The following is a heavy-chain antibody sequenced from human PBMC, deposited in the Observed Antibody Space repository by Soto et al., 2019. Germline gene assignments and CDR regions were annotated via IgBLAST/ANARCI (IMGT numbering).Heavy chain of an antibody. Sequence: QVQLVESGGGVVQPGRSLRLSCAASGFTFSSYAMHWVRQAPGKGLERVSVISYDGSNKYYADSVKGLFTISRDHSENPLHLQMTSLSTEATAVYYCARGPIGRDYFFDSWGQGNLVTFSS. CDR2: ISYDGSNK. J-gene: IGHJ4*02. CDR3: ARGPIGRDYFFDS. V-gene: IGHV3-30-3*01. D-gene: IGHD2-21*01. CDR1: GFTFSSYA.